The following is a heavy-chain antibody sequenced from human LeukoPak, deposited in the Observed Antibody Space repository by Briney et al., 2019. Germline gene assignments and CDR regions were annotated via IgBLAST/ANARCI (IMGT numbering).Heavy chain of an antibody. V-gene: IGHV4-59*01. CDR3: AREDHITMTLDY. Sequence: SETLSLTCTVSGGSISSYYWSWIRQPPGKGLEWIGYIYYSGSTNYNSSLKSRVTISVDTSKNQFSLKLSSVTAADTAVYYCAREDHITMTLDYWGQGTLVTVSS. D-gene: IGHD3-22*01. CDR1: GGSISSYY. J-gene: IGHJ4*02. CDR2: IYYSGST.